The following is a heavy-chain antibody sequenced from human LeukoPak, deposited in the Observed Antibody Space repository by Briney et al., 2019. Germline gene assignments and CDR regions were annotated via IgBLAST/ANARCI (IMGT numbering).Heavy chain of an antibody. D-gene: IGHD3-3*01. CDR3: ARNHDFWSGYYDY. V-gene: IGHV4-59*01. CDR2: IYYSGST. J-gene: IGHJ4*02. CDR1: GGSISSYY. Sequence: SETLSLTCTVSGGSISSYYWSWIRQPPGKGLEWIGYIYYSGSTYDNPSLKSRVTISLDTSKNQFSLKLSSVTAADTAVYYCARNHDFWSGYYDYWGQGTLVTVSS.